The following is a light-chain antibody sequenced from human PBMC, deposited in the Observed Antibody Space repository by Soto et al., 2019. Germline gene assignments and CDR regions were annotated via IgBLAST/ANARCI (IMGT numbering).Light chain of an antibody. J-gene: IGKJ4*01. CDR2: DAS. Sequence: DIQMTQSPSSLSASVGDRVTITCQASQDINTYLNWYQQKPGKAPKLMIYDASNLETGVPSTFTGGVSGTDFTFTISSLQPEDIATYYCQQYGNVPLTVGGGTTVEIK. CDR1: QDINTY. V-gene: IGKV1-33*01. CDR3: QQYGNVPLT.